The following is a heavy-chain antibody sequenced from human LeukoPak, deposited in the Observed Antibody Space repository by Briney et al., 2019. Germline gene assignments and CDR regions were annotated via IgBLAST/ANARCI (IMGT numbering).Heavy chain of an antibody. CDR3: AKDPDDIQWLVTNDY. CDR2: ISGSGGST. V-gene: IGHV3-23*01. Sequence: HSGGSLRLSCAASGFTFSSYAMSWVRQAPGKGLEWVSVISGSGGSTYYGDSVKGRFTISRDNSKNTLYLQMNSLRAEDTAVYYCAKDPDDIQWLVTNDYWGQGTLVTVSS. J-gene: IGHJ4*02. D-gene: IGHD6-19*01. CDR1: GFTFSSYA.